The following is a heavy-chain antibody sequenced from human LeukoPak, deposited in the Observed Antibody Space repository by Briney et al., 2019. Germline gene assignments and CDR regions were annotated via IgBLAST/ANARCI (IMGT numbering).Heavy chain of an antibody. Sequence: SETLSLTCTVSGGSISSSSYYWGWIRQPPGKGLEWIGSICYSGSTYYNPSLKSRVTISVDTSKNQFSLKLSSVTAADTAVYYCARLGIVVVPAATFFDYWGQGTLVTVSS. D-gene: IGHD2-2*01. CDR1: GGSISSSSYY. V-gene: IGHV4-39*01. J-gene: IGHJ4*02. CDR3: ARLGIVVVPAATFFDY. CDR2: ICYSGST.